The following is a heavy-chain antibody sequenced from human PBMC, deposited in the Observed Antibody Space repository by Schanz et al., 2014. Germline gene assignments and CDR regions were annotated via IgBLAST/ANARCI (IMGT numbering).Heavy chain of an antibody. CDR3: ARKVVATIGGYYDN. Sequence: EVHLLDSGGGLVQPGGSLRLSCAASGFNFNNFAMTWVRQARGKGLEWVSAMNESHSTIYYADSVKGRFTISRDNAKNSLYLEMNSLRAEDTAVYYCARKVVATIGGYYDNWGQGTLVIVSS. V-gene: IGHV3-23*01. CDR2: MNESHSTI. CDR1: GFNFNNFA. D-gene: IGHD5-12*01. J-gene: IGHJ4*02.